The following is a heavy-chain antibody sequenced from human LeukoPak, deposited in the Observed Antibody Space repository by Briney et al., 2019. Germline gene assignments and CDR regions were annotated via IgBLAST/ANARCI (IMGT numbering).Heavy chain of an antibody. CDR1: GYTFTGYY. J-gene: IGHJ4*02. CDR3: ARAGVYYDSSGYYDY. CDR2: FNPNSAGT. Sequence: GASVKVSCKASGYTFTGYYLHWVRQAPGQGLEWMGWFNPNSAGTNYAQKFQGRVTMTRDTSISTAYMELSRVSSDDTAVYSCARAGVYYDSSGYYDYWGQGTLVTVSS. D-gene: IGHD3-22*01. V-gene: IGHV1-2*02.